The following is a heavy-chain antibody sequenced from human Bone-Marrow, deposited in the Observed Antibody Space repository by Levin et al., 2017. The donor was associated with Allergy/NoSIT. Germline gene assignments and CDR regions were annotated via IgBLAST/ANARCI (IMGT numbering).Heavy chain of an antibody. D-gene: IGHD4-23*01. CDR1: GFSFSSFA. Sequence: GESLKISCAASGFSFSSFAMTWVRQAPGKGLEWVSVISGSGGSTYYADSVKGRFTISRDNSKNTLYLQMNSLRAEDTAIYYCARVGSTVVTPIDDWGQGTLVTVSS. CDR2: ISGSGGST. V-gene: IGHV3-23*01. CDR3: ARVGSTVVTPIDD. J-gene: IGHJ4*02.